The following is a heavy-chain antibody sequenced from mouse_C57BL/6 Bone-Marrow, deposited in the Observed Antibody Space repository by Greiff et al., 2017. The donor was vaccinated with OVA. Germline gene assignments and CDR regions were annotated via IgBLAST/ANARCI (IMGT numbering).Heavy chain of an antibody. D-gene: IGHD6-5*01. J-gene: IGHJ2*01. Sequence: EVHLVESGGDLVKPGGSLKLSCAASGFAFSSYGMSWVRQTPDKRLEWVATISSGGSYTYYPDSVKGRVTISRDNAKNTLYLQMSSLKSEDTAMYYCASRLSSYFDYWGQGTTLTVSS. V-gene: IGHV5-6*01. CDR1: GFAFSSYG. CDR2: ISSGGSYT. CDR3: ASRLSSYFDY.